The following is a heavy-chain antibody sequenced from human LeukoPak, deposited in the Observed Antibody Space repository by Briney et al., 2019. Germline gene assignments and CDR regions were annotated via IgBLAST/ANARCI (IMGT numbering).Heavy chain of an antibody. Sequence: SETPSLTCTVSGGSISSSSYYWGWIRQPPGKGLEWIGSIYYSGSTYYNPSLKSRVTISVDTSKNQFSLKLSSVTAADTAVYYCARLSDYYGSGSYFDWFDPWGQGTLVTVSS. CDR2: IYYSGST. CDR3: ARLSDYYGSGSYFDWFDP. CDR1: GGSISSSSYY. V-gene: IGHV4-39*01. D-gene: IGHD3-10*01. J-gene: IGHJ5*02.